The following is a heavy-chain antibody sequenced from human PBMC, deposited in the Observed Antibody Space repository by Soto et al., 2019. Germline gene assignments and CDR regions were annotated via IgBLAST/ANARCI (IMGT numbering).Heavy chain of an antibody. J-gene: IGHJ6*02. CDR2: IYYSGST. D-gene: IGHD6-19*01. CDR1: GGSISSGGYY. CDR3: ARGKRWLVYYYYGMDV. V-gene: IGHV4-31*03. Sequence: PSETLSLTCTVSGGSISSGGYYWSWIRQHPGKGLEWIGYIYYSGSTYYNPSLKSRVTISVDTSKNQFSLKLSSVTAADTAVYYCARGKRWLVYYYYGMDVWGQGTTDTVSS.